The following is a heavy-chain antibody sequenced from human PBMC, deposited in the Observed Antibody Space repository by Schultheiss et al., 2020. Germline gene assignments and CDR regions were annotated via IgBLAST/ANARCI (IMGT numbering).Heavy chain of an antibody. D-gene: IGHD2-21*01. CDR3: ARERAHSFDP. V-gene: IGHV4-34*01. CDR2: IYHSGST. Sequence: SETLSLTCAVYGGSFSGYYWSWIRQPPGKGLEWIGEIYHSGSTNYNPSLKSRVTISVDKSKNQFSLKLSSVTAADTAVYYCARERAHSFDPWGQGTLVTVSS. CDR1: GGSFSGYY. J-gene: IGHJ5*02.